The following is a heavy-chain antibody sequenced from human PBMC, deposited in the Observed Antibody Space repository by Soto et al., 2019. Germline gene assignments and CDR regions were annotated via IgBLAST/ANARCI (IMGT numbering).Heavy chain of an antibody. D-gene: IGHD1-1*01. CDR3: ARDLWVEPELYYYGMDV. Sequence: PSETLSLTCTVSGDSISSADCYWSWIRQTPGKGLEWIGHIFYSGTTYYNPSLKSRLTISVDTSKNHFSLRLTSVTAADTAVYYCARDLWVEPELYYYGMDVWGQGTTVTVSS. CDR1: GDSISSADCY. J-gene: IGHJ6*02. CDR2: IFYSGTT. V-gene: IGHV4-30-4*01.